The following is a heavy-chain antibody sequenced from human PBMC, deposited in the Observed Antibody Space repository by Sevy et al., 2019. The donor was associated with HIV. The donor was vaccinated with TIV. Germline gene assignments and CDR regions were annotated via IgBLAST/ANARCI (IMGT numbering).Heavy chain of an antibody. Sequence: SETLSLTCTVSGGSISSYYWSWIRQPPGKGLEWIGYIYYSGSTNYNPSLKSRVTISVDTSKNQFSLKLSSVTAADTAEYYCARDRGVAQGGGMDVWGQGTTVTVS. D-gene: IGHD3-10*01. CDR2: IYYSGST. V-gene: IGHV4-59*01. CDR3: ARDRGVAQGGGMDV. CDR1: GGSISSYY. J-gene: IGHJ6*02.